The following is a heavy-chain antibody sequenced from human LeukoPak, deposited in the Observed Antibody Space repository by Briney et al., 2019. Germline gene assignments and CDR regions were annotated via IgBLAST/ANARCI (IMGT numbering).Heavy chain of an antibody. CDR2: ISSRSTYI. V-gene: IGHV3-21*01. D-gene: IGHD2-8*01. CDR1: GFTFSSYT. J-gene: IGHJ6*02. Sequence: GGSLRLSCAASGFTFSSYTMNWVRQAPGKGLEWVSSISSRSTYIYYVDSVKGRFTISRDNAKNSLFLQMNNLRAEDTAVYYCTRVRVYATIYYYYGMDVWGQGTTVTVSS. CDR3: TRVRVYATIYYYYGMDV.